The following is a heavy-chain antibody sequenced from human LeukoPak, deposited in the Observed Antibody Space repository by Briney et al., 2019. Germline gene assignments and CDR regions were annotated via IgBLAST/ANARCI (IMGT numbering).Heavy chain of an antibody. CDR2: ISGSGGST. V-gene: IGHV3-23*01. CDR3: AYDSSGYSAPSYFAS. CDR1: GFTFSSYS. J-gene: IGHJ4*02. Sequence: GGSLRLSCAASGFTFSSYSMNWVRQAPGKGLEWVSAISGSGGSTYYADSVKGRFTVSRDNSKNTLYLQMSSLRAEDTAVYYCAYDSSGYSAPSYFASWGQGTLVTVSS. D-gene: IGHD3-22*01.